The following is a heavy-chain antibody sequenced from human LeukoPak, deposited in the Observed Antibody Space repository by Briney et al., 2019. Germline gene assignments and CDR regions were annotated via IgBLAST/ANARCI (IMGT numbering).Heavy chain of an antibody. Sequence: ASVKVSCKVSGYTLTELSMHWVRQAPGQGLEWMGWINPNSGGTNYAQKFQGWVTMTRDTSISTAYMELSRLRSDDTAVYYCARGRGYSGYDLVDYWGQGTLVTVSS. J-gene: IGHJ4*02. CDR2: INPNSGGT. CDR1: GYTLTELS. D-gene: IGHD5-12*01. CDR3: ARGRGYSGYDLVDY. V-gene: IGHV1-2*04.